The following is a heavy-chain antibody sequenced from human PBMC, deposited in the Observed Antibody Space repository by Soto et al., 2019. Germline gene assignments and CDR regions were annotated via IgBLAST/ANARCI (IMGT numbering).Heavy chain of an antibody. V-gene: IGHV1-69*02. J-gene: IGHJ4*02. CDR1: GVTFNSYT. CDR2: IIPIHGMT. D-gene: IGHD2-2*01. CDR3: AARSCSTSTCFHPGQY. Sequence: QVQLVQSAAEMKKPGSSVKVSCTASGVTFNSYTFSWVRQAPGQGLEWMGRIIPIHGMTSYSQSFQGRVTITADKFTNTVYMELCSLPSEDTALYFRAARSCSTSTCFHPGQYWGQGTLVAVSS.